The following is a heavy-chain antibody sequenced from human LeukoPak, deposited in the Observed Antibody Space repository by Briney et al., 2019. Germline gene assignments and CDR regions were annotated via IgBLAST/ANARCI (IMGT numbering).Heavy chain of an antibody. CDR2: ISWDGGST. V-gene: IGHV3-43*01. CDR3: AKDLSTVTTGGYFDY. CDR1: GFTFDDYT. D-gene: IGHD4-17*01. J-gene: IGHJ4*02. Sequence: GGSLRLSFAASGFTFDDYTMHWVRQAPGKGLEWVSLISWDGGSTYYADSVKGRFTISRDNSKNSLYLQMNSLRTEDTALYYCAKDLSTVTTGGYFDYWGQGTLVTVSS.